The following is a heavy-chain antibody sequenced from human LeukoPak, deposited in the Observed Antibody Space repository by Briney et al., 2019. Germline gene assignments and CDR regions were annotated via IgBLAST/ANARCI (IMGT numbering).Heavy chain of an antibody. Sequence: GGSLRLSCGASGFSFSSYGMHWVRQAPGKGLEWVAFIRYDGSNKNYGDSVKGRFTISRDNSKNTLYLQMNSLRGEDTAVYYCARVTSGSSYRPFDYWGQGTLVTVSS. CDR3: ARVTSGSSYRPFDY. CDR1: GFSFSSYG. CDR2: IRYDGSNK. D-gene: IGHD3-10*01. J-gene: IGHJ4*02. V-gene: IGHV3-30*02.